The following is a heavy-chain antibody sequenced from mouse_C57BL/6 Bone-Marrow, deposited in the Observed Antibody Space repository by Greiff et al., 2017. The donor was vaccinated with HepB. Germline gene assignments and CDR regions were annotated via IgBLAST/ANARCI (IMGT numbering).Heavy chain of an antibody. V-gene: IGHV2-2*01. Sequence: VKLMESGPGLVQPSQSLSITCTVSGFSFTSYGVHWVRQSPGKGLEWLGVIWSGGSTDYNAAFISRLSISKDNSKSQVFFKMNSLQADDTAIYYCARNYPDSNYFDYWGQGTTLTVSS. J-gene: IGHJ2*01. CDR1: GFSFTSYG. CDR3: ARNYPDSNYFDY. D-gene: IGHD2-5*01. CDR2: IWSGGST.